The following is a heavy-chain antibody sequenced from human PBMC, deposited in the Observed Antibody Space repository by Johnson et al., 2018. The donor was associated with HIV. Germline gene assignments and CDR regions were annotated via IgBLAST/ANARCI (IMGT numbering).Heavy chain of an antibody. Sequence: VPLVESGGGVVQPGRSLRLSCAASGFTFSSYAMHWVRQAPGKGLEWVAVISYDGSNKYYADSVKGRFTISRDNSKNTLYLQMNSLRAEDTAVYYCAREGRLGSYLGGVAFDIWGQGTMVTVSS. CDR1: GFTFSSYA. V-gene: IGHV3-30*04. CDR3: AREGRLGSYLGGVAFDI. CDR2: ISYDGSNK. D-gene: IGHD1-26*01. J-gene: IGHJ3*02.